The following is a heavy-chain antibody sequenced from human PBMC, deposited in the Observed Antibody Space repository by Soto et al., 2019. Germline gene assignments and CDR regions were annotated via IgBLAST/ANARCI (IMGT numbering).Heavy chain of an antibody. D-gene: IGHD3-22*01. Sequence: GSLRLSCAASGFIFNNYAMSWVRQAPGKGLEWVSSTSGSGGSTFYAESVKGRFSISRDNSKNTLYLQMNSLRAEDTAVYYCAKSAPSSSGHYQYYFDYWGQGTLVTVSS. CDR3: AKSAPSSSGHYQYYFDY. V-gene: IGHV3-23*01. CDR1: GFIFNNYA. CDR2: TSGSGGST. J-gene: IGHJ4*02.